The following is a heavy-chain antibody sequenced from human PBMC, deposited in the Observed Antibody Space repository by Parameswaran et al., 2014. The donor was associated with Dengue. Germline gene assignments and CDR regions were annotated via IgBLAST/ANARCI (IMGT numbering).Heavy chain of an antibody. CDR1: GGSISSSHW. D-gene: IGHD3-10*01. V-gene: IGHV4-4*02. CDR3: ARGPLVPYSSETGFTY. J-gene: IGHJ4*02. CDR2: IYHSGST. Sequence: SETLSLTCAVSGGSISSSHWWTWVRQPPEKGLEWIGDIYHSGSTIYNPSLKSRVTISVDQSKNQFSLKLTSVAAADTAVYYCARGPLVPYSSETGFTYWGQGMLVTVSS.